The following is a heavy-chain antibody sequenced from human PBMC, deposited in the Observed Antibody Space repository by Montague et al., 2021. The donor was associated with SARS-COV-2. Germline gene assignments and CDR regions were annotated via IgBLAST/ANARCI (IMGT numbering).Heavy chain of an antibody. V-gene: IGHV4-39*01. CDR1: GGSISSRSYY. Sequence: SETLSLTCTVSGGSISSRSYYWGWIRQPPGKGLEWIGSIYYSGXTXYXXXXKXRVTISVDTSKNQFSLKLSSVTAADTAVYYCARLRGDYGGTDDTFDIWGQGTMVNVSS. CDR2: IYYSGXT. CDR3: ARLRGDYGGTDDTFDI. D-gene: IGHD4-23*01. J-gene: IGHJ3*02.